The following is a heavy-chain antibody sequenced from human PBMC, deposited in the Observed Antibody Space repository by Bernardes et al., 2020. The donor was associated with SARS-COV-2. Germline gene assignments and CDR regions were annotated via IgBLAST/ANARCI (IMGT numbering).Heavy chain of an antibody. CDR2: INHILST. J-gene: IGHJ6*04. D-gene: IGHD1-7*01. CDR3: SIATRDYNWNYSYNYYGMDV. Sequence: SETLSLTCAIDGGSFSGYYWSWIRQPPGKVLEWIGEINHILSTNYNPSLKSRVTMSVDTSRNQFSLILSSVTAADTAVYYCSIATRDYNWNYSYNYYGMDVWGKGTTDTVAS. CDR1: GGSFSGYY. V-gene: IGHV4-34*01.